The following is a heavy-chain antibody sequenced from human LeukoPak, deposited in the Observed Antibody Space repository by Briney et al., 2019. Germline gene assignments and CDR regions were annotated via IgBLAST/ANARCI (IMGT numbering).Heavy chain of an antibody. CDR2: ISAYNGNT. V-gene: IGHV1-18*01. CDR3: AREEYCNSTTCYKAFDI. Sequence: ASVKVSCKASGYTFTSYRISWVRPAPGQGLEWMGWISAYNGNTYFAQNLQGRVTMTTDTSTSTAYMELRSLRSDDTAVYYCAREEYCNSTTCYKAFDIWGQGTMVTVSS. D-gene: IGHD2-2*02. CDR1: GYTFTSYR. J-gene: IGHJ3*02.